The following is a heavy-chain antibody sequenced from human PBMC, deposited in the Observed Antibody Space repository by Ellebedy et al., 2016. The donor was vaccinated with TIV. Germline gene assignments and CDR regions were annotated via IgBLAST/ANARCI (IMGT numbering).Heavy chain of an antibody. D-gene: IGHD5-12*01. Sequence: KVSCKGSGYIFANYWIGWVRQLPGKGLEWMGIIYPGDSDTRYSPSFQGQVTISAANYISTAYLQWSSLKASDTATYYCARHSTPYSGYDTDFDFWGQGTLVTVSS. CDR2: IYPGDSDT. J-gene: IGHJ4*02. CDR3: ARHSTPYSGYDTDFDF. V-gene: IGHV5-51*01. CDR1: GYIFANYW.